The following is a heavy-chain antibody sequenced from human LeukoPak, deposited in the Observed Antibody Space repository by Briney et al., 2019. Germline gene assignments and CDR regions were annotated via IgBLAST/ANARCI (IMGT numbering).Heavy chain of an antibody. J-gene: IGHJ4*02. D-gene: IGHD2-2*01. CDR3: ARRIPATASGLDY. Sequence: GGSLRLSCAASGFTFSSYAMSWVRQAPGKGLEWVSTISGSGDHTYYADSVKGRFTISRDNSKNTLYLQMNRLSAEDTAVYYCARRIPATASGLDYWGQGTLVTVSS. CDR1: GFTFSSYA. CDR2: ISGSGDHT. V-gene: IGHV3-23*01.